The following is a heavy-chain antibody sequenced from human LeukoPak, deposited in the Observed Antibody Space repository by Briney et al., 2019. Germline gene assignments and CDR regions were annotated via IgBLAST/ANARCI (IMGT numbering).Heavy chain of an antibody. CDR2: ISAYNGNT. CDR3: AREVPSYAFDY. V-gene: IGHV1-18*01. Sequence: ASVKVSCKASGYTFTSYGISWVRQAPGQGLEWMGWISAYNGNTNYARRLQGRVTMTTDTSTSTAYMVLRSLRSDDTAVYYCAREVPSYAFDYWGQGTLVTVSS. D-gene: IGHD1-26*01. CDR1: GYTFTSYG. J-gene: IGHJ4*02.